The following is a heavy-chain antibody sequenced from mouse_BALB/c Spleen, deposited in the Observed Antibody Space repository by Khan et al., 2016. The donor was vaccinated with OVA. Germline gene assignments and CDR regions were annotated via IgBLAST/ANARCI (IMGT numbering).Heavy chain of an antibody. V-gene: IGHV1S137*01. Sequence: VQLQESGAELVRPGVSVKISCKGSGYTFTDFTIHWVKQSHALSLEWIGVISTYYGDVTYNQKFKGKATMTVDKSSSTTYMELARLTSENSDIDFCTSGGGGSRFAYWGQGTLVTVSA. CDR3: TSGGGGSRFAY. CDR1: GYTFTDFT. CDR2: ISTYYGDV. J-gene: IGHJ3*01.